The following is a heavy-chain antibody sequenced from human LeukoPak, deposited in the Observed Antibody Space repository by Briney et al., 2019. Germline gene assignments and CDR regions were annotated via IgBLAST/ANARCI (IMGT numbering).Heavy chain of an antibody. Sequence: GESLKISCQGSGYSFTSYWIGWVRQMPGKGLEWMGIIYPGDSDTRYSPSFQGQVTISADKSISTAYLQWSSLKASDTAMYYCARHWSYYDSSGSLGESLDYWGQGTLVTVSS. V-gene: IGHV5-51*01. CDR1: GYSFTSYW. CDR2: IYPGDSDT. J-gene: IGHJ4*02. D-gene: IGHD3-22*01. CDR3: ARHWSYYDSSGSLGESLDY.